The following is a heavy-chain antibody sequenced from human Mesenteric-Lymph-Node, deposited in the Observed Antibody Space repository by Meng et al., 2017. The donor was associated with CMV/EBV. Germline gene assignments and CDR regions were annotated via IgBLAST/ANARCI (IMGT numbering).Heavy chain of an antibody. CDR1: GFTVSSHY. CDR3: ARERGINC. V-gene: IGHV3-53*05. D-gene: IGHD1-14*01. CDR2: LYADESA. Sequence: GESLKISCAASGFTVSSHYMTWVRQAPGKGLEWVSILYADESAYYAGSVTGRFTVSRDNSKNTLFLQMNSLRLEDTAVYYCARERGINCWGQGTLVTVSS. J-gene: IGHJ4*02.